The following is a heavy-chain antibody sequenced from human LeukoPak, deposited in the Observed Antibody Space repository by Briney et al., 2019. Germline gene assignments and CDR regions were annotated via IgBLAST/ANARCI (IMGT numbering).Heavy chain of an antibody. CDR3: ARDDGYSYGFDY. J-gene: IGHJ4*02. D-gene: IGHD5-18*01. V-gene: IGHV3-7*05. Sequence: PGGSLRLSCAASGLAFSNYWMKWVRQAPGKGLEWVANINPDESEKYYVDSVKGRFTISRDNTKRSLFLQMDSLRAEDTAVYYCARDDGYSYGFDYWGQGTLVTVSS. CDR2: INPDESEK. CDR1: GLAFSNYW.